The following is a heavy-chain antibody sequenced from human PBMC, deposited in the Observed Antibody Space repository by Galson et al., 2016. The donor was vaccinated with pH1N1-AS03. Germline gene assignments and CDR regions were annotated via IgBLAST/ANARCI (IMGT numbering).Heavy chain of an antibody. CDR2: IKGDGSIT. J-gene: IGHJ2*01. V-gene: IGHV3-74*03. Sequence: SLRLSCAVSGFTLNNYWIHWVRQAPGKGLVWVSRIKGDGSITTYADSVKGRFTISRDNASYTLYLQMNSLRAEDTAVYYCSRGAGGYSYGWGRGTLVTVSS. CDR3: SRGAGGYSYG. D-gene: IGHD5-18*01. CDR1: GFTLNNYW.